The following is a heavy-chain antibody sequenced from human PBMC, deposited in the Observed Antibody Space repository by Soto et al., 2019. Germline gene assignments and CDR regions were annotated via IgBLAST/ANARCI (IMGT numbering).Heavy chain of an antibody. J-gene: IGHJ4*02. V-gene: IGHV4-59*01. CDR1: GGSISSYY. D-gene: IGHD6-19*01. CDR3: ARSRGGYDY. Sequence: PSETLSLTCSVSGGSISSYYWSWIRQPPGKGLEWIGHIYESGSVNYNPSLKSQVTISEDTSKNQFSLKLSSVTAADPAVYYCARSRGGYDYGGKGTLVTV. CDR2: IYESGSV.